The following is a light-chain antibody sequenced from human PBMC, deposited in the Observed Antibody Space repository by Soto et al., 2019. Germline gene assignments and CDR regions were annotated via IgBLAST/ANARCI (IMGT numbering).Light chain of an antibody. CDR1: SSNIGSNT. J-gene: IGLJ3*02. CDR3: AAWDDSLTGPV. CDR2: SDD. V-gene: IGLV1-44*01. Sequence: QSVLTQPPSASGTPGQRVTISCSGSSSNIGSNTVNWYQQVPGTAPKLLIYSDDQRPSGVPDRFSGSKSGTSASLAISSLQSEVVADYYCAAWDDSLTGPVFGGGTKLTVL.